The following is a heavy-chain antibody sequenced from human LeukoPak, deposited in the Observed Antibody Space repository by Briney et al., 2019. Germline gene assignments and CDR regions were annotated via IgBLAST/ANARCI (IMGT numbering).Heavy chain of an antibody. V-gene: IGHV4-59*12. CDR2: IYYSGST. CDR3: ARDVSSFLEHYFDY. D-gene: IGHD2/OR15-2a*01. J-gene: IGHJ4*02. Sequence: SETLSLTCTVSGGSISSYYWSWIRQPPGKGLEWIGYIYYSGSTNYNPSLKSRVTISVDTSKNQFSLKLSSVTAADTAVYYCARDVSSFLEHYFDYWGQGTLVTVSS. CDR1: GGSISSYY.